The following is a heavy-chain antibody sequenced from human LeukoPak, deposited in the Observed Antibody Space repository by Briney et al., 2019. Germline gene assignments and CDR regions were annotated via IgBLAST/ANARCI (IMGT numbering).Heavy chain of an antibody. CDR1: GFSFSTYS. CDR2: IRGSGTAI. Sequence: GGSLRLSCAASGFSFSTYSMNWVRQAPGEGLEWVAYIRGSGTAIHYADSVKGRFTISRDNAKNSLFLQMNSLRDEDSAVYYCTRDPNALDFWGQGAQVTVSS. J-gene: IGHJ4*02. CDR3: TRDPNALDF. V-gene: IGHV3-48*02.